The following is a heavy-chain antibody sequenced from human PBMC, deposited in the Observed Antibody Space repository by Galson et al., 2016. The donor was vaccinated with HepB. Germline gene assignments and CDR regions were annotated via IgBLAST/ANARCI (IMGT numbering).Heavy chain of an antibody. D-gene: IGHD5-12*01. CDR2: LYYSGST. CDR1: GGSISSSSYF. CDR3: ARASSGSDY. V-gene: IGHV4-39*07. Sequence: LSLTCTVSGGSISSSSYFWGWIRQPPGKGLEWIGNLYYSGSTYYNPSLKSRVTISIDTSKNQFSLKLSSVTAADTAVYYCARASSGSDYWGQGTLVTVAS. J-gene: IGHJ4*02.